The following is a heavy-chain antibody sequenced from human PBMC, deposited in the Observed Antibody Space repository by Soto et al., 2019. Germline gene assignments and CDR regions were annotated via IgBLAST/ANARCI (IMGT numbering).Heavy chain of an antibody. D-gene: IGHD3-16*01. Sequence: ASVKVSCKTSGDSFNDYYIHWVRQAPGQGLEWMGWINPNGGVTKYAQKFKGRVTVTRDTSIRTVFLELSSLRAEDTAVYYCAKTRGEPTTYYYYYYGMDVWGQGTTVTVSS. CDR2: INPNGGVT. CDR1: GDSFNDYY. CDR3: AKTRGEPTTYYYYYYGMDV. J-gene: IGHJ6*02. V-gene: IGHV1-2*02.